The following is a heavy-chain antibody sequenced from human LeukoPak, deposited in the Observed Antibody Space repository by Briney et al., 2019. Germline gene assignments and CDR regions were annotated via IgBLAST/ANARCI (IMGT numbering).Heavy chain of an antibody. V-gene: IGHV3-23*01. J-gene: IGHJ5*02. CDR1: GFTFSSYA. Sequence: PGGSLRLSCAASGFTFSSYAMSWVRQAPGKGLEWVSAISGSGGSTYYADSVKGRFTISRDNSKNTLYLQMNSLRAEDTAVYYCAKDAGLRFLSLARINWFDPWGQGTLVTVSS. D-gene: IGHD3-3*01. CDR3: AKDAGLRFLSLARINWFDP. CDR2: ISGSGGST.